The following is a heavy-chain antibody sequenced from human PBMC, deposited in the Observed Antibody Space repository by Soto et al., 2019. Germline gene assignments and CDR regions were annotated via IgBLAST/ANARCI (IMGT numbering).Heavy chain of an antibody. Sequence: ASVKVSCKVSGYTLTELSMLWVRQAPGKGLEWMGGFDPEDGETIYAQKFQGRVTMTEDTSTDTAYMELSSLRSEDTAVYYCATGTVGPDYYDSSGYYGAFDIWGQGTMVTVSS. CDR1: GYTLTELS. V-gene: IGHV1-24*01. CDR3: ATGTVGPDYYDSSGYYGAFDI. J-gene: IGHJ3*02. CDR2: FDPEDGET. D-gene: IGHD3-22*01.